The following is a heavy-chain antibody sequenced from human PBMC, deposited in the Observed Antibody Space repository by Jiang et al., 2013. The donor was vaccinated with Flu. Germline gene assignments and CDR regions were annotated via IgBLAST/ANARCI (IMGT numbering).Heavy chain of an antibody. D-gene: IGHD3-10*01. CDR3: ARWASGSLDF. Sequence: VQLKQWGPGLVKPSQTLSLTCTVSGGSISSVSYFWSWIRQSAGQGLEWIGRILSTGSTNYNPSLKSRVTISIDTSKNQFSLNLGSVTAADTAVYYCARWASGSLDFWGQGALVTVSS. V-gene: IGHV4-61*02. CDR1: GGSISSVSYF. J-gene: IGHJ4*02. CDR2: ILSTGST.